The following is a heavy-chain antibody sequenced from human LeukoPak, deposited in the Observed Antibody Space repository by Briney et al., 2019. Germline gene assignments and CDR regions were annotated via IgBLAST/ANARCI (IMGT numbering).Heavy chain of an antibody. V-gene: IGHV4-4*07. D-gene: IGHD3-16*01. Sequence: PSETLSLTCTTSGVSINRFYWSWVRQPAGKGLEWIGRIKSSNTNYNPSLKSRVSISLDTSTNQFSLKLSSLTAADTAVYYCARVPDWTYVPDYWGQGTLVTVSS. J-gene: IGHJ4*02. CDR2: IKSSNT. CDR3: ARVPDWTYVPDY. CDR1: GVSINRFY.